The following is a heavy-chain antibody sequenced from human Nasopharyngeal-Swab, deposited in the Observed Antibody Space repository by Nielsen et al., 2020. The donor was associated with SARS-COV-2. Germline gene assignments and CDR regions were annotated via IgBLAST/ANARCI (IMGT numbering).Heavy chain of an antibody. D-gene: IGHD2-15*01. CDR3: AKDRYCSGGACYFSGFDY. V-gene: IGHV3-23*01. CDR2: VSGSGGTT. J-gene: IGHJ4*02. Sequence: WIRQPPGKGLEWVSGVSGSGGTTKYADSVKGRFTIFRDNSKNKLYLQMHSLRVEDTAVYYCAKDRYCSGGACYFSGFDYWGLGTLVTVSS.